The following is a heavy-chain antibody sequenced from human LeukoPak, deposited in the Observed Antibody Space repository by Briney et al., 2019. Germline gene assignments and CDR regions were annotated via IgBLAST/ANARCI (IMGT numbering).Heavy chain of an antibody. CDR3: AREGVGATSDFDY. V-gene: IGHV4-39*07. CDR2: IYYSGST. CDR1: GGTISGNSYY. Sequence: SETLSLTCTVSGGTISGNSYYWGWIRQPPGKGLEWIGSIYYSGSTYYNPSLKSRVTISVDTSKNQFSLKLSSVTAADTAVYYCAREGVGATSDFDYWGQGTLVTVSS. J-gene: IGHJ4*02. D-gene: IGHD1-26*01.